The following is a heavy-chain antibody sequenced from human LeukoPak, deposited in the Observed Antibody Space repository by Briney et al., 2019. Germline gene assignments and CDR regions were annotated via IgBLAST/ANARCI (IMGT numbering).Heavy chain of an antibody. D-gene: IGHD3-16*02. Sequence: GGSLRLSCAASGLTVSSNHINWVRQAPEKGLEWVSVIYSTGNTYYSDSVKGRFTISRDKSSNTVLLQMNSLRAEDTAVYYCALGSVNRYYFDYWGQGTLVTVSS. J-gene: IGHJ4*02. CDR3: ALGSVNRYYFDY. CDR2: IYSTGNT. V-gene: IGHV3-53*01. CDR1: GLTVSSNH.